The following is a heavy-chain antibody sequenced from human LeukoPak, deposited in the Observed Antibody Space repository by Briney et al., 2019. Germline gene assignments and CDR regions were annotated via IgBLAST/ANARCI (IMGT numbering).Heavy chain of an antibody. CDR1: GFTFSSYG. J-gene: IGHJ4*02. CDR2: ISYDGSNK. V-gene: IGHV3-30*18. Sequence: GGSLRLSCAAPGFTFSSYGMHWVRQAPGKGLEWVAVISYDGSNKYYADSVKGRFTISRDNSKNTLYLQMNSLRAEDTAVYYCAKDPGYDPYFDYWGQGTLVTVSS. D-gene: IGHD5-12*01. CDR3: AKDPGYDPYFDY.